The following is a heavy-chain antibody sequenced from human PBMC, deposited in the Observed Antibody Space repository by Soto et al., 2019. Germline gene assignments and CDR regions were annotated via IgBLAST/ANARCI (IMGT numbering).Heavy chain of an antibody. Sequence: EVPLVESGGGLVQPGGSLRLSCAASGFTFSDHYMDWVRQAPGKGLEWVGRTKNKANSYTTEYAASVKGRFTISRDDSKNSLYLQMNSMKTEDTAVYYCARDPGYSYGYDYWGQGTLVTVSS. V-gene: IGHV3-72*01. CDR3: ARDPGYSYGYDY. CDR1: GFTFSDHY. J-gene: IGHJ4*02. D-gene: IGHD5-18*01. CDR2: TKNKANSYTT.